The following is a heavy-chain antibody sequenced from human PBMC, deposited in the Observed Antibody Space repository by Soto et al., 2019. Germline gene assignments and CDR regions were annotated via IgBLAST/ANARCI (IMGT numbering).Heavy chain of an antibody. CDR3: ASAKTTVTTSGHNYYFDY. Sequence: AGGSLRLSCAASRFTFSSYVMSWVRQAPGKGLEWVSAISSSGGSASYADSMKGRFTISRDNSKNTLYLQMNSLRAEDTAVYYCASAKTTVTTSGHNYYFDYWGQGTLVTVSS. V-gene: IGHV3-23*01. CDR2: ISSSGGSA. D-gene: IGHD4-17*01. J-gene: IGHJ4*02. CDR1: RFTFSSYV.